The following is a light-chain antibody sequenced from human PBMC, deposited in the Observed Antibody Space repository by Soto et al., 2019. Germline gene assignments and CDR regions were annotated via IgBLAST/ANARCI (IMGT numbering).Light chain of an antibody. CDR1: QSVSSD. CDR3: QQRSNWPPIT. V-gene: IGKV3-11*01. Sequence: FVLTQSPVTLSLSPGERATLSCRASQSVSSDLAWYQQKPGQAPRLLIYDASNRATGIPARFSGSGSGTDFTLTISSLEAEDFAVYYCQQRSNWPPITFGQGTRLEIK. J-gene: IGKJ5*01. CDR2: DAS.